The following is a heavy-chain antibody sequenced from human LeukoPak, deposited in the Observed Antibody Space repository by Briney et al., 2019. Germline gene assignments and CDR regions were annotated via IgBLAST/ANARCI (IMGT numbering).Heavy chain of an antibody. J-gene: IGHJ5*02. Sequence: SETLSLTCAVYGGSFSGYYWSWIRQPPGKGLEWIGEINHSGSTNYNPSLKSRVTISIDTSKNQFSLKLSSVTAADTAVYYCARGWFGELSLFDPWGQGTLVTVSS. V-gene: IGHV4-34*01. CDR1: GGSFSGYY. CDR2: INHSGST. D-gene: IGHD3-10*01. CDR3: ARGWFGELSLFDP.